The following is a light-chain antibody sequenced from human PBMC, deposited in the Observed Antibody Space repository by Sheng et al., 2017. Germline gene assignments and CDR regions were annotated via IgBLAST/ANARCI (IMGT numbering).Light chain of an antibody. CDR1: QTVFYSSNNKNY. CDR2: WAS. Sequence: EIVMTQSPDSLAVSLGERATINCKSSQTVFYSSNNKNYLAWFQQKPGQPPKLLIYWASSRESGVPARFSGSGSGADFTLTISSLQSDDVAVYYCQQYYSPPWTFGQGTKVEVK. V-gene: IGKV4-1*01. CDR3: QQYYSPPWT. J-gene: IGKJ1*01.